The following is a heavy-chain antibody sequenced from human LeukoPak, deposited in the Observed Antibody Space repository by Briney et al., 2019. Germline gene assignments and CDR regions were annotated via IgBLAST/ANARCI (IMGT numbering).Heavy chain of an antibody. J-gene: IGHJ5*02. CDR2: IIPIFGTA. CDR1: GGTFSSYA. D-gene: IGHD2-15*01. CDR3: AREKGLLSNWFDP. V-gene: IGHV1-69*01. Sequence: SVKVSCKASGGTFSSYAISWVRQAPGQGLEWMGGIIPIFGTANYAQKFQGRVTITADESTSTAYMELSSLRSEDTAVYYCAREKGLLSNWFDPWGQGTLVTVSS.